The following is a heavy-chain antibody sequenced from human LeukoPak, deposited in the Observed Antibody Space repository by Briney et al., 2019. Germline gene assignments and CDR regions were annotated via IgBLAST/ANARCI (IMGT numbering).Heavy chain of an antibody. Sequence: SVKVSCKASGGTFSSFAISWVRQAPGQGHEWMGGIIPIFGTANYAQKLQGRVTMTTDTSTSTAYMELRSLRSDDTAVYYCARDRAVVGAVFDYWGQGTLVTVSS. CDR3: ARDRAVVGAVFDY. V-gene: IGHV1-69*05. CDR1: GGTFSSFA. CDR2: IIPIFGTA. J-gene: IGHJ4*02. D-gene: IGHD1-26*01.